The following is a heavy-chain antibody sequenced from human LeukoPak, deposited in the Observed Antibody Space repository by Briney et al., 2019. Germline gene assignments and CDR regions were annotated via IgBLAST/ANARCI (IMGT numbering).Heavy chain of an antibody. Sequence: TGGSLRLSCAASGFTFSSYAMSWVRQAPGKGLEWVSAISGSGGSTYYADSVKGRFTISRDNSKNTLYLQMNSLRAEDTAVYYCAKQSFDSSSSEFDYWGQGTLVTVSS. CDR3: AKQSFDSSSSEFDY. V-gene: IGHV3-23*01. CDR2: ISGSGGST. CDR1: GFTFSSYA. J-gene: IGHJ4*02. D-gene: IGHD6-6*01.